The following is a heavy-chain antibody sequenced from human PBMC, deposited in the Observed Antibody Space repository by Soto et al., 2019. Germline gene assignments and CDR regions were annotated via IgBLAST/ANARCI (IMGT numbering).Heavy chain of an antibody. CDR3: ARQRWDIALMVYAFDI. CDR1: GGSTSSSSYY. D-gene: IGHD2-8*01. CDR2: IYYSGST. Sequence: QLQLQESGPGLVKPSETLSLTCTVSGGSTSSSSYYWGWIRQPPGKGLEWIGSIYYSGSTYYNPSLKSRVTISVDTSKNQFSLKLSSVTAADTAVYYCARQRWDIALMVYAFDIWGQGTMVTVSS. V-gene: IGHV4-39*01. J-gene: IGHJ3*02.